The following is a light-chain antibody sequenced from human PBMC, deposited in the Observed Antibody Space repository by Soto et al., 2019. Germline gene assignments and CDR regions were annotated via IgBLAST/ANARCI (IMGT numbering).Light chain of an antibody. CDR1: QSVGVS. Sequence: EIVLAQSPGTVFLSPGNTATLSCRASQSVGVSLAWYQQKPGQPPRLLVYDVSNRATGIPARFSGSGSETDFTLTISTLEPEDFAVYYCQQRSDWPPTWTFGQGTKVDIK. CDR2: DVS. J-gene: IGKJ1*01. V-gene: IGKV3-11*01. CDR3: QQRSDWPPTWT.